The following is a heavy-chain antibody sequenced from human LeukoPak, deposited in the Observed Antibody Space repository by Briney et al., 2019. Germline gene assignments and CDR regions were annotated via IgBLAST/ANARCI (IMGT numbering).Heavy chain of an antibody. V-gene: IGHV3-23*01. D-gene: IGHD3-3*01. J-gene: IGHJ4*02. Sequence: PGGSLRLSCAASGFIFSNYGMNWVRQAPGKGLEWVAAISASGSATSYADSVRGRFTISRDNSKSTTYLQMNSLRAEDTAVFYCAKDLSLRDFWSGYFDYWGQGTPVTVSS. CDR1: GFIFSNYG. CDR3: AKDLSLRDFWSGYFDY. CDR2: ISASGSAT.